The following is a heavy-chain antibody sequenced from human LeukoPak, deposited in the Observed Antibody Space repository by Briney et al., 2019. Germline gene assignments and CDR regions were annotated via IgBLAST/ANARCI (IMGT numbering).Heavy chain of an antibody. CDR1: GFTFSSYA. V-gene: IGHV3-23*01. J-gene: IGHJ4*02. CDR3: SKAGDTNYYRYGDY. CDR2: ISGSGSRT. D-gene: IGHD5-18*01. Sequence: GGSLRLSCAASGFTFSSYAMSWVRQAPGKGLEWVSVISGSGSRTYYADSVKGRFTISRDNSKNTLYLQMNNLRGEDTSLYYCSKAGDTNYYRYGDYWGQGTLVTVSS.